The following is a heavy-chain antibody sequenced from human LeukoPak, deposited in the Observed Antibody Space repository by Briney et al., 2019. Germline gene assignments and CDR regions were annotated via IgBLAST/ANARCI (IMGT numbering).Heavy chain of an antibody. V-gene: IGHV5-51*01. Sequence: GESLKISCKGSGYSFTSYWIGWVRQMPGKGLEWMGIIYPGDSDTRYSPSFQGQVTISADKSISTAYLQWSSLKASDTAMYYCARSDIVVVPAAGYYYYYGMDVWGKGTTVTVSS. CDR2: IYPGDSDT. J-gene: IGHJ6*04. CDR1: GYSFTSYW. D-gene: IGHD2-2*01. CDR3: ARSDIVVVPAAGYYYYYGMDV.